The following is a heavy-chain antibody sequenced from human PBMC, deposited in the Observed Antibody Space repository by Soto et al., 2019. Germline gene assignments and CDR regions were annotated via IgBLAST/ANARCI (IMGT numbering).Heavy chain of an antibody. D-gene: IGHD2-2*01. CDR1: GGSFSGYY. CDR3: ARGVVPAARGHWFDP. Sequence: SETLSLTCAVYGGSFSGYYWSWIRQPPGKGLEWIGEIYHSGSTNYNPSLKSRVTISVDKSKNQFSLKLSSVTAADTAVYYCARGVVPAARGHWFDPWGQGTLVTVSS. V-gene: IGHV4-34*01. J-gene: IGHJ5*02. CDR2: IYHSGST.